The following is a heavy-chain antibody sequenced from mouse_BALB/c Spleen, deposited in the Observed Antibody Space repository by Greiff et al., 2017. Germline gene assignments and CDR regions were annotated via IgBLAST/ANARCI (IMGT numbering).Heavy chain of an antibody. J-gene: IGHJ3*01. CDR3: ARKGDGNPWFAY. CDR2: ISYSGST. D-gene: IGHD2-1*01. CDR1: GDSITSGY. Sequence: EVKLMESGPSLVKPSQTLSLTCSVTGDSITSGYWNWIRKFPGNKLEYMGYISYSGSTYYNPSLKSRISITRDTSKNQYYLQLNSVTTEDTATYYCARKGDGNPWFAYWGQGTLVTVSA. V-gene: IGHV3-8*02.